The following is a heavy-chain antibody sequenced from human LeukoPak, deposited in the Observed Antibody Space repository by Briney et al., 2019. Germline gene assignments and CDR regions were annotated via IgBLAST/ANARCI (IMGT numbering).Heavy chain of an antibody. CDR3: ARGAYGAASDYYYYMDV. V-gene: IGHV3-20*04. J-gene: IGHJ6*03. CDR1: GFTFDDYG. Sequence: GGSLRLSXAASGFTFDDYGMSWVRQARGKGLEWVSGINWNGGSTGYADSVKGRFTISRDNAKNSLYLQMNSLRAEDTALYYCARGAYGAASDYYYYMDVWGKGTTVTVSS. CDR2: INWNGGST. D-gene: IGHD4-17*01.